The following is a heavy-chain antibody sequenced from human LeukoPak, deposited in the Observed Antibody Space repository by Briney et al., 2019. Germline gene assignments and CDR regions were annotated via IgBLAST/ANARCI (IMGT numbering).Heavy chain of an antibody. CDR1: GCTFTGYY. V-gene: IGHV1-2*02. Sequence: ASVKVSCKASGCTFTGYYMHWVRQAPGQGLEWMGWINPNSGGTNYAQKFQGRVTMTRDTSISTAYMELSRLRSDDTAVYYCARGHYDILTGYYSDYWGQGTLVTVSS. CDR2: INPNSGGT. CDR3: ARGHYDILTGYYSDY. J-gene: IGHJ4*02. D-gene: IGHD3-9*01.